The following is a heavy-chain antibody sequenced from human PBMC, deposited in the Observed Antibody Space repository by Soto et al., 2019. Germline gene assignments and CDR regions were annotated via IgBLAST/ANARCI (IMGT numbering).Heavy chain of an antibody. V-gene: IGHV1-18*04. J-gene: IGHJ3*02. Sequence: ASVKVSCKASGYTFTSYGISWVRQAPGQGLEWMGWISAYNGNTNYAQKLQGRVTMTTDTSTSTAYMELRSLRSGETAVYYCARDVKDIVVVPAAIWGYLDALDIWG. CDR2: ISAYNGNT. D-gene: IGHD2-2*01. CDR3: ARDVKDIVVVPAAIWGYLDALDI. CDR1: GYTFTSYG.